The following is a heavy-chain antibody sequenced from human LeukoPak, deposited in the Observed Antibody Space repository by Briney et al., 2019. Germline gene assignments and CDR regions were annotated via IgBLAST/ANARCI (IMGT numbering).Heavy chain of an antibody. D-gene: IGHD3-22*01. CDR3: ATDMHYYDSSGYYR. J-gene: IGHJ4*02. CDR2: IYHSGST. Sequence: SQTLSLTCAVSGGSISSGGYSWSWIRQPPGKGLEWIGYIYHSGSTYYNPSLKSRVTISVDRSKNQFSLKLSSVTAADTAVYYCATDMHYYDSSGYYRWGQGTLVTVSS. V-gene: IGHV4-30-2*01. CDR1: GGSISSGGYS.